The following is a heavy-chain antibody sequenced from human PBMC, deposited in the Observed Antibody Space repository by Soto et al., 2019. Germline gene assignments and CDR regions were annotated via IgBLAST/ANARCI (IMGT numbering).Heavy chain of an antibody. CDR2: INPSGGST. Sequence: QVQLVQSGAEVKKPGASVKVSCKASGYTFTSYYMHWVRQAPGQGLEWMGIINPSGGSTSYAQKCQGRVTMTRDTSTSTVYMELSSLRSEDTAVYYCARDQDSYDSSGYGVDYWGQGTLVTVSS. J-gene: IGHJ4*02. CDR1: GYTFTSYY. D-gene: IGHD3-22*01. V-gene: IGHV1-46*01. CDR3: ARDQDSYDSSGYGVDY.